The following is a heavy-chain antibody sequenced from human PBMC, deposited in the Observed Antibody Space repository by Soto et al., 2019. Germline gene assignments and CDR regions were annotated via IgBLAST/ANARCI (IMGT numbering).Heavy chain of an antibody. CDR2: VSGSGGST. Sequence: GGSLRLSCAASGFTFSSYAMSWVRQAPGKGLEWISAVSGSGGSTYYADSVKGRFTISRDNSKDTLYLQMNNLRAEDTAVYYCASAPQGVLRFGVDYWGQGTLVTVSS. CDR3: ASAPQGVLRFGVDY. D-gene: IGHD3-3*01. V-gene: IGHV3-23*01. CDR1: GFTFSSYA. J-gene: IGHJ4*02.